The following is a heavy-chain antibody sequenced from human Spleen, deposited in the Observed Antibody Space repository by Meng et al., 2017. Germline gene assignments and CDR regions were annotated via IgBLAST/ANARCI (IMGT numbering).Heavy chain of an antibody. CDR2: IYYSGTS. V-gene: IGHV4-59*01. CDR3: AKSGSYYAYYFDY. J-gene: IGHJ4*02. CDR1: GGSISSYY. Sequence: SETLSLTCTVSGGSISSYYWSWIRQPPGKGLEWIGYIYYSGTSNYNPSLNSRVTISVDTSKNQFSLKVSSVTAADTAVYYCAKSGSYYAYYFDYWGQGTLVTVSS. D-gene: IGHD1-26*01.